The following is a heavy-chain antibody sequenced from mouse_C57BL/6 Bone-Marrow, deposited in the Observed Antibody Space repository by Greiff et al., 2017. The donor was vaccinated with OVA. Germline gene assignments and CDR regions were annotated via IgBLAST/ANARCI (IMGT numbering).Heavy chain of an antibody. D-gene: IGHD2-2*01. Sequence: VQLQQSGAELAKPGASVKLSCKASGYTFTSYWMHWVKQRPGQGLEWIGYINPSSGYTKYNQKFKAKATLTADKSSSTAYMQLSSLTYEDSAVYYCAIWLRRRNYWGQGTTLTVSS. CDR1: GYTFTSYW. V-gene: IGHV1-7*01. CDR2: INPSSGYT. J-gene: IGHJ2*01. CDR3: AIWLRRRNY.